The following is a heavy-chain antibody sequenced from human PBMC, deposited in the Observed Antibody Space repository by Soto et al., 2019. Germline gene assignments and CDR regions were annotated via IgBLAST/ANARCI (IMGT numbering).Heavy chain of an antibody. Sequence: ASVKVSCKAPGDTFTSYYMHWVRQAPGQGLEWMGWINPNSGGTNYAQKFQGRVTMTRDTSISTAYMELSRLRSDDTAVYYCARYSSSRYFDYWGQGTLVTASS. D-gene: IGHD6-6*01. J-gene: IGHJ4*02. CDR2: INPNSGGT. V-gene: IGHV1-2*02. CDR1: GDTFTSYY. CDR3: ARYSSSRYFDY.